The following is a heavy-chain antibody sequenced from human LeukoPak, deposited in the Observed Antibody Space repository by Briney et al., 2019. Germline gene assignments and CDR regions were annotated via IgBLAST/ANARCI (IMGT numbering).Heavy chain of an antibody. CDR3: ARDLGNYYGSGSARFDP. Sequence: ASVKVSCKASGYAFTSYGISWVRQAPGQGLEWMGWISAYNGNTNYAQKFQGRVTMTRDTSISTAYMELSRLRSDDTAVYYCARDLGNYYGSGSARFDPWGQGTLVTVSS. CDR1: GYAFTSYG. V-gene: IGHV1-18*01. J-gene: IGHJ5*02. CDR2: ISAYNGNT. D-gene: IGHD3-10*01.